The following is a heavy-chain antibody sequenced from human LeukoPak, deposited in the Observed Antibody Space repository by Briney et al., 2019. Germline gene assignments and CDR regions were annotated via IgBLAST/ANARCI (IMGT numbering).Heavy chain of an antibody. CDR2: ISYDGSNK. D-gene: IGHD3-9*01. Sequence: PGRSLRLSCAASGFTFSSYGMHWVRQAPGKGLEWVAVISYDGSNKYYADSVKGRFTISSDNSKNTLYLQMNSLRAEDTAVYYCAKDQNDILTGYYIFDYWGQGTLVTVSS. J-gene: IGHJ4*02. CDR3: AKDQNDILTGYYIFDY. CDR1: GFTFSSYG. V-gene: IGHV3-30*18.